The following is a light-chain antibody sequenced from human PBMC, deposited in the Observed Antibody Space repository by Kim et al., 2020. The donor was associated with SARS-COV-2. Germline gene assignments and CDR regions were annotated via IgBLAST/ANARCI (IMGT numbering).Light chain of an antibody. CDR2: EDD. J-gene: IGLJ2*01. Sequence: GKPLPTSCTRSSGSIDDNYVQWYQQRPGGVPTAVIYEDDQRPSGVSDRFSGSIDNSSNSASLTISGLRTEDEADYYCQSYNRDNVLFGGGTQLTVL. CDR1: SGSIDDNY. V-gene: IGLV6-57*03. CDR3: QSYNRDNVL.